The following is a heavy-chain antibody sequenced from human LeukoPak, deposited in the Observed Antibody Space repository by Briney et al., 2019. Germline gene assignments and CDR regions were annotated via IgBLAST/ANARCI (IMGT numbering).Heavy chain of an antibody. Sequence: SETLSLTCAVYGGSFSGYYWSWIRQPPGKGLEWIGEINHSGSTNYNPSLKSRVTISVDSSKNQFSLKLSSVTAADTAVYYCASQRITMVRGVIITRPFDYWGQGTLVTVSS. CDR1: GGSFSGYY. D-gene: IGHD3-10*01. CDR3: ASQRITMVRGVIITRPFDY. V-gene: IGHV4-34*01. CDR2: INHSGST. J-gene: IGHJ4*02.